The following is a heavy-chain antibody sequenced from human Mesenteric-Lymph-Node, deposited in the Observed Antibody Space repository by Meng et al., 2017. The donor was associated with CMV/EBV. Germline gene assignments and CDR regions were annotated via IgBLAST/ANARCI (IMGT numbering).Heavy chain of an antibody. CDR2: IDPSGGST. CDR3: AREHYYDSGGYYGDY. Sequence: ASVKVSCKASGYTFTSYGISWVRQAPGQGLEWLGIIDPSGGSTNYAQRFQGRVIMTRDASGTTVYMELSSLRSEDTAVYYCAREHYYDSGGYYGDYWGQGTLVTVSS. J-gene: IGHJ4*02. V-gene: IGHV1-46*01. D-gene: IGHD3-22*01. CDR1: GYTFTSYG.